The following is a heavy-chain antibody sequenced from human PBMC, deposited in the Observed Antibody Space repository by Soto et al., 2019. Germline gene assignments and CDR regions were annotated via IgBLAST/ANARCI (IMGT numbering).Heavy chain of an antibody. J-gene: IGHJ6*02. CDR1: GFTFSSYA. CDR3: ARAQWLGRGYYYGMDV. V-gene: IGHV3-30-3*01. D-gene: IGHD6-19*01. CDR2: ISYDGSNK. Sequence: GGSLRLSCAASGFTFSSYAMHWVRQAPGKGLEWVAVISYDGSNKYYADSVKGRFTISRDNSKNTLYLQMNSLRAEDTAVYYCARAQWLGRGYYYGMDVWGQGTTVTVSS.